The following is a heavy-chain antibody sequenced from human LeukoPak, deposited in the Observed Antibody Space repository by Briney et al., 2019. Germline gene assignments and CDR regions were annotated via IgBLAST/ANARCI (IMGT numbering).Heavy chain of an antibody. CDR1: GYTFSSHD. J-gene: IGHJ4*02. CDR2: MNPNSGNT. V-gene: IGHV1-8*01. Sequence: ASVKVSCKASGYTFSSHDINWVRQATGQGLEWMGWMNPNSGNTGYAQKFQGRVTMTRNTSIRTAYMELSSLTSEDTAVYYCARQRGYNYGYDDYWGQGTLVTVSS. CDR3: ARQRGYNYGYDDY. D-gene: IGHD5-18*01.